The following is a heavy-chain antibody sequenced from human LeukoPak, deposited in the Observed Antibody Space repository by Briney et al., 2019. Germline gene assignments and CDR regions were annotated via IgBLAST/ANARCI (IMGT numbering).Heavy chain of an antibody. CDR2: IIPIFGTA. Sequence: ASVKVSCKASGGTFISYAISWVRQAPGQGLEWMGGIIPIFGTANYAQKFQGRVTITADKSTSTAYMELSSLRSEDTAVYYCARLPPTHGYSGYGGIDYWGQGTLVTVSS. D-gene: IGHD5-12*01. CDR3: ARLPPTHGYSGYGGIDY. V-gene: IGHV1-69*06. CDR1: GGTFISYA. J-gene: IGHJ4*02.